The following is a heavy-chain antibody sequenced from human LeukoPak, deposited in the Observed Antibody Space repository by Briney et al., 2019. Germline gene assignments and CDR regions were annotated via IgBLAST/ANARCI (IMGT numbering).Heavy chain of an antibody. CDR2: INPNSGGT. D-gene: IGHD3-10*01. J-gene: IGHJ4*02. V-gene: IGHV1-2*04. CDR1: GYTFTGYY. Sequence: GASVKVSCKASGYTFTGYYMHWVRQAPGQGLEWMGWINPNSGGTNYAQKFQGWVTMTRDTSISTACMELSRLRSDDTAVYYCARGAYYYGSGSYPIDYWGQGTLVTVSS. CDR3: ARGAYYYGSGSYPIDY.